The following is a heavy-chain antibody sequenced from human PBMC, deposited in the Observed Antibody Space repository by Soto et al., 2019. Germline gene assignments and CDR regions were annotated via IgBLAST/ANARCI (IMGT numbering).Heavy chain of an antibody. D-gene: IGHD3-3*01. CDR2: INPNNGDT. CDR1: GYTFTAYY. CDR3: ARVEWNGRRGPCHY. Sequence: QVQLVQSGAEVKTPGASMIVSCKASGYTFTAYYIHWVRQAPGHGLEWMGWINPNNGDTDYAQNFKGRVSMTRDTSNSRVYMELTTLISDDTAVYCCARVEWNGRRGPCHYWGQGTLVTVSS. V-gene: IGHV1-2*02. J-gene: IGHJ4*02.